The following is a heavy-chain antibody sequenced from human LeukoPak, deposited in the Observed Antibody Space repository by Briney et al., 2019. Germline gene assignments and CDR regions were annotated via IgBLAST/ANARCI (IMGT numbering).Heavy chain of an antibody. CDR1: GYSFTSYW. D-gene: IGHD3-22*01. CDR2: IYPGDSDT. Sequence: GESLKISCKGSGYSFTSYWIGWVRQMPGKGLEWMGIIYPGDSDTRYSPSFQGQVTISADKSISTAYLQWSSLKASDTAMYYCARPYDISGYQKSPGAFDIWGQGTMVTVSS. V-gene: IGHV5-51*01. J-gene: IGHJ3*02. CDR3: ARPYDISGYQKSPGAFDI.